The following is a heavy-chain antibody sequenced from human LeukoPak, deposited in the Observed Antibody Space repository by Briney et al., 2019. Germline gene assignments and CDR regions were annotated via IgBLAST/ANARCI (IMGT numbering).Heavy chain of an antibody. V-gene: IGHV1-2*06. CDR3: ARVPKVTSIDY. CDR2: INPNSGGT. CDR1: GYTFTGYY. J-gene: IGHJ4*02. Sequence: ASVKVSCTASGYTFTGYYMHWVRQAPGQGLEWMGRINPNSGGTNYAQKFQGRVTMTRDTSISTAYMELSRLRSDDTAVYYCARVPKVTSIDYWGQGTLVTVSS. D-gene: IGHD2-21*02.